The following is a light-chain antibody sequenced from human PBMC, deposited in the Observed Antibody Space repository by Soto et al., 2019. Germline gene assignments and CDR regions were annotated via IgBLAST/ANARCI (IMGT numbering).Light chain of an antibody. CDR2: GTS. CDR1: QDVSRY. J-gene: IGKJ1*01. V-gene: IGKV3D-7*01. Sequence: EIVLTQSPATLSLSPGERATLSCRATQDVSRYLAWYQQKPGQAPRLLIYGTSTRATGIPVRFSGSGSGTDFTLTISSLQPEDFAVYFCHQDFNLPWTFGQGTKVDIK. CDR3: HQDFNLPWT.